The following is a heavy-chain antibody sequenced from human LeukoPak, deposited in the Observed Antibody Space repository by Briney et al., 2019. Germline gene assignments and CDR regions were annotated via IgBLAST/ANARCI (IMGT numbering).Heavy chain of an antibody. V-gene: IGHV3-23*01. D-gene: IGHD3-22*01. CDR1: GFTFSSYA. Sequence: PGGSLRLSCAASGFTFSSYAMSWVRQAPGKGLEWVSAISGSGGSTYYADSAKGRFTISRDNSKNTLYLQMNSLRAEDTAVYYCAKGYYYDSSGYYPWGPFDYWGQGTLVTVSS. CDR2: ISGSGGST. CDR3: AKGYYYDSSGYYPWGPFDY. J-gene: IGHJ4*02.